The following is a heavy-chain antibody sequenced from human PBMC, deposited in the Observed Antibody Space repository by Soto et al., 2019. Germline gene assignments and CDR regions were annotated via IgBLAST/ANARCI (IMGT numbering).Heavy chain of an antibody. CDR2: FSGTGGGT. Sequence: GGSLRLSCAASGFTFWTYAMSWVRQAPGKGLEWVSVFSGTGGGTSYADSVKGRFTISRDNSKNTLYLQMNSLGVEDTAVYYCARHPPPGYYYDSSGYYGYFQHWGQGTPVTVSS. V-gene: IGHV3-23*01. CDR1: GFTFWTYA. CDR3: ARHPPPGYYYDSSGYYGYFQH. D-gene: IGHD3-22*01. J-gene: IGHJ1*01.